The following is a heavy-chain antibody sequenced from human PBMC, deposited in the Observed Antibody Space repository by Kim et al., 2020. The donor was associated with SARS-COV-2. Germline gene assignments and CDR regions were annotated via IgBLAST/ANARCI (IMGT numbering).Heavy chain of an antibody. CDR1: GFTFTSSA. D-gene: IGHD4-17*01. Sequence: SVKVSCKASGFTFTSSAMQWVRQARGQRLEWIGWIVVGSGNTNYAQKFQERDTITRDMSTSTAYMELSSLRSEDTAVYYCAAAPLDYVYWFDPWGQGTLVTVSS. CDR2: IVVGSGNT. J-gene: IGHJ5*02. CDR3: AAAPLDYVYWFDP. V-gene: IGHV1-58*02.